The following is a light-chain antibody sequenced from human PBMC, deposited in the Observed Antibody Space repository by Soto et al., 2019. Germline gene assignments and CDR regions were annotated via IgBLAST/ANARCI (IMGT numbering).Light chain of an antibody. J-gene: IGLJ1*01. CDR3: AAWDDSLSGYYV. CDR1: SSNIGSNY. Sequence: QSVLTQPPSASGTPGQGVTISCSGSSSNIGSNYVYWYQQLPGSAPKLLIYYNDRRPSGVPDRFSGSKSGTSASLAISGLRSEDESDYYCAAWDDSLSGYYVFGTGTKVTVL. CDR2: YND. V-gene: IGLV1-47*02.